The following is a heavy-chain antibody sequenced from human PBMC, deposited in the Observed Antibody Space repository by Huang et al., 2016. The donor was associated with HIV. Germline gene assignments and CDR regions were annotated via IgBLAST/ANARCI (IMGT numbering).Heavy chain of an antibody. CDR3: ARDPRIQSWLNFFDY. CDR2: INSDGSST. J-gene: IGHJ4*02. V-gene: IGHV3-74*01. CDR1: GFSISSYW. D-gene: IGHD3-22*01. Sequence: EVQLVESGGGLVQPGGSLRLSCAASGFSISSYWMHWGRQAPGKGLVWVSRINSDGSSTSDADSVKGRFTISRDNAKNTLYLQMNSLRAEDTAVYYCARDPRIQSWLNFFDYWGQGTLVSVSS.